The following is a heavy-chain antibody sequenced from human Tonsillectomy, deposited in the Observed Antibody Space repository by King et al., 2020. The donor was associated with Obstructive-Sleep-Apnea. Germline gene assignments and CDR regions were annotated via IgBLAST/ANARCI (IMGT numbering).Heavy chain of an antibody. D-gene: IGHD6-19*01. CDR2: IKQDGNEK. Sequence: VQLVESGGDLVQPGGSLRLSCAASEFSFSSYWMSWVRQAPGKGLEWVANIKQDGNEKDYVDSVKGRFSISRDNAKNSLYLQMNSLRAEDTAVYYCATVAGDYWGQGTLVTVSS. J-gene: IGHJ4*02. CDR3: ATVAGDY. CDR1: EFSFSSYW. V-gene: IGHV3-7*03.